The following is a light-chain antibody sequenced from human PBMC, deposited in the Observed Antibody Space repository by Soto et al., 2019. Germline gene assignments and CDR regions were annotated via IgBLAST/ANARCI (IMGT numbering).Light chain of an antibody. J-gene: IGKJ1*01. CDR3: QQYNNWWT. CDR2: GAS. V-gene: IGKV3-15*01. Sequence: IVMTQSPATLSVSPGERATLSCRASQSVSSNLAWYQQKPGQAPRLLIYGASTRATGIPAGFSGSGSGTEFSLTISSLQSEDVAVYYCQQYNNWWTFGQGTKVDIK. CDR1: QSVSSN.